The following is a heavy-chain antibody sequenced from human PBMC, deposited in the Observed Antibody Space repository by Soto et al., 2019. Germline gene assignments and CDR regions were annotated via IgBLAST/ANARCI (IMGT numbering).Heavy chain of an antibody. J-gene: IGHJ4*02. D-gene: IGHD3-22*01. CDR2: IDPSDSYT. Sequence: GESLKISCKGSGYSFTSYWISWVRQMPGKGLEWMGRIDPSDSYTNYSPSFQGRVTISADKSISTAYLQWSSLKASDTAMYYCAISGYYYDSSGYSPPVDYWGQGTLVTVSS. CDR1: GYSFTSYW. V-gene: IGHV5-10-1*01. CDR3: AISGYYYDSSGYSPPVDY.